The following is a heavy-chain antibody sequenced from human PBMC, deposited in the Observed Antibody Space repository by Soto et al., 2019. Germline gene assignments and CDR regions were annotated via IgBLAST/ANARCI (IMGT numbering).Heavy chain of an antibody. CDR2: ISSSSSCT. CDR1: GFTFSSYA. J-gene: IGHJ6*02. Sequence: PGGSLRLSCAASGFTFSSYAMNWVRQAPGKGLEYVSAISSSSSCTYYAYSVEGRFTISRDNAKNSLYLQMNSLRAEDTAVYYCAYGRGSSGWYLSYYYGMDVWGQGTTVTVSS. V-gene: IGHV3-21*01. CDR3: AYGRGSSGWYLSYYYGMDV. D-gene: IGHD6-19*01.